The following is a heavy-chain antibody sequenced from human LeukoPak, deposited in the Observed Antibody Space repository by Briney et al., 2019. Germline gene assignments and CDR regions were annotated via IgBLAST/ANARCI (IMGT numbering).Heavy chain of an antibody. CDR2: ISAYNGNT. V-gene: IGHV1-18*01. D-gene: IGHD3-10*01. CDR1: GYTFTSYG. J-gene: IGHJ4*02. CDR3: ARAPITMVRGAVNFDY. Sequence: ASVKVSCKASGYTFTSYGISSVRQAPGQGLEWMGWISAYNGNTNYAQRLLGRVTMTTDTSTSTAYMELRSLRSDDTAVYYCARAPITMVRGAVNFDYWGQGTLFTVSS.